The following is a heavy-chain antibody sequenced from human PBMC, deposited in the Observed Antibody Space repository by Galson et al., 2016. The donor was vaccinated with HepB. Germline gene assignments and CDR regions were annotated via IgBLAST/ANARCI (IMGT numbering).Heavy chain of an antibody. D-gene: IGHD3-3*01. J-gene: IGHJ4*02. CDR1: GGSVSSGSYY. V-gene: IGHV4-61*01. CDR2: IYYSGST. Sequence: SETLSLTCTVSGGSVSSGSYYWSWIRQPPGKGLEWIGYIYYSGSTNYNPSLKSRVTISLDTSKNQFSLRLSSLTAADTAVYYRAREDQITIFGVVIPAHFDYWGQGTRVTVSS. CDR3: AREDQITIFGVVIPAHFDY.